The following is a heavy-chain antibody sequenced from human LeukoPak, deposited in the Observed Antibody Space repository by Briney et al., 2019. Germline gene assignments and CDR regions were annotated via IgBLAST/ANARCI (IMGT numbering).Heavy chain of an antibody. V-gene: IGHV1-2*02. D-gene: IGHD6-13*01. CDR3: ARHLYSSSWYWFDP. CDR1: GYTFTGYY. J-gene: IGHJ5*02. Sequence: GASVKVSCKASGYTFTGYYMHWVRQAPGQGREWMGWINPNSGGTNYAQKFQGRVTMTRDTSISTAYMELSRLRSDDTAVYYCARHLYSSSWYWFDPWGQGTLVTVSS. CDR2: INPNSGGT.